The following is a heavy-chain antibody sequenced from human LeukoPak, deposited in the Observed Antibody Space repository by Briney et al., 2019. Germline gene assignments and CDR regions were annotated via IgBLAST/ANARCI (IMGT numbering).Heavy chain of an antibody. CDR2: IYYSGST. CDR1: GGSISSGSYY. V-gene: IGHV4-39*07. D-gene: IGHD1-26*01. J-gene: IGHJ3*02. CDR3: ASEVGAHDAFDI. Sequence: SQTLSLTCTVSGGSISSGSYYWSWIRQPPGKGLEWIGSIYYSGSTYYNPSLKSRVTISVDTSKNQFSLKLSSVTAADTAVYYCASEVGAHDAFDIWGQGTMVTVSS.